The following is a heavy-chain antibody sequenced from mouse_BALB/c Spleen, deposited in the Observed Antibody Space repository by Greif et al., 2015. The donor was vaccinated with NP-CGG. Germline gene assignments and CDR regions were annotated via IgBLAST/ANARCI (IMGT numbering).Heavy chain of an antibody. J-gene: IGHJ2*01. D-gene: IGHD4-1*02. Sequence: VQLQQSGAELMKPGASAKISCKATGYTFSSYWIEWVKQRPGHGLEWIGEILPGGGSTNYNEKFKGKATFTADTSSNTAYMQLSSLTSEDSAVYYCAPTGTIFDYWGQGTTLTVSS. CDR2: ILPGGGST. CDR3: APTGTIFDY. CDR1: GYTFSSYW. V-gene: IGHV1-9*01.